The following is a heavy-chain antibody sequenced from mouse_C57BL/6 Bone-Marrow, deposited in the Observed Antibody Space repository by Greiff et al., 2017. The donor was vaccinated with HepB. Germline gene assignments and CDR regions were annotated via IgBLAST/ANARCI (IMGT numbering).Heavy chain of an antibody. CDR3: ARVPITTVVADYAMDY. D-gene: IGHD1-1*01. J-gene: IGHJ4*01. CDR1: GFSLTSYG. V-gene: IGHV2-2*01. Sequence: VKLMESGPGLVQPSQSLSITCTVSGFSLTSYGVHWVRQSPGKGLEWLGVIWSGGSTDYNAAFISRLSISKDNSKSQVFFKMNSLQADDTAIYYCARVPITTVVADYAMDYWGQGTSVTVSS. CDR2: IWSGGST.